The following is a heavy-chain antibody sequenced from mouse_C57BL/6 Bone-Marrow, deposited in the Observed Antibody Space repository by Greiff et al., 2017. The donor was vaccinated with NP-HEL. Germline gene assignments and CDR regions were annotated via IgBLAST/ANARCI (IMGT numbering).Heavy chain of an antibody. D-gene: IGHD2-4*01. Sequence: EVHLVESGGDLVKPGGSLKLSCAASGFTFSSYGMSWVRQTPDKRLEWVATISSGGSYTYYPDSVKGRFTISRDNAKNTLYLQMSSLKSEDTAMYYCASPYDYDVAWFAYWGQVTLVTVSA. CDR3: ASPYDYDVAWFAY. CDR2: ISSGGSYT. V-gene: IGHV5-6*01. J-gene: IGHJ3*01. CDR1: GFTFSSYG.